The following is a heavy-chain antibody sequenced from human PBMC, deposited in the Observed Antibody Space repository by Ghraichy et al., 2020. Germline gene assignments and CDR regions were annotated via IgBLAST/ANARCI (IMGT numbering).Heavy chain of an antibody. D-gene: IGHD3-22*01. CDR1: GFTFSSYA. V-gene: IGHV3-23*01. CDR3: ATGDDSSGYYRFDY. Sequence: GESLNISCAASGFTFSSYAMSWVRQAPGKGLEWVSAISGSGGSTYYADSVKGRFTISRDNSKNTLYLQMNSLRAEDTAVYYCATGDDSSGYYRFDYWGQGTLVTVSS. CDR2: ISGSGGST. J-gene: IGHJ4*02.